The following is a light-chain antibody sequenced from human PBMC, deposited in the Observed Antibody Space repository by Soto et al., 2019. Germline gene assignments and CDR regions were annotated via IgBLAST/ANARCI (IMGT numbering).Light chain of an antibody. CDR2: DAS. CDR1: QTVGSD. Sequence: EIVLTQSPATLSLSLGERATLSCRASQTVGSDLAWYQQKPGQAPRLLIYDASNRATGIPARFSGSESGSGTDFTVTISNLEPEDFAVYYCRQGISWPPTFGGGTKVEIK. CDR3: RQGISWPPT. J-gene: IGKJ4*01. V-gene: IGKV3-11*01.